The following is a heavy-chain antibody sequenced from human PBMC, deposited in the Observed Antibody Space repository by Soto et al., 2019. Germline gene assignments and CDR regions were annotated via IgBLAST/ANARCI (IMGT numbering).Heavy chain of an antibody. Sequence: WASVKVSCKASGGTFSSYAISWVRQAPGQGLEWMGGIIPIFGTANYAQKFQGRVTITADESTSTAYMELSSLRSEDTAVYYCARDGVTGYYFNWFDPWGQGTLVTVSS. V-gene: IGHV1-69*13. CDR1: GGTFSSYA. CDR2: IIPIFGTA. J-gene: IGHJ5*02. D-gene: IGHD3-9*01. CDR3: ARDGVTGYYFNWFDP.